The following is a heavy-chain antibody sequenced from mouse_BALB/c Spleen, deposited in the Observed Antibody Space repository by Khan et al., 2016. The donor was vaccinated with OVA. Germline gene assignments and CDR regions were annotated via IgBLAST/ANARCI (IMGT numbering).Heavy chain of an antibody. CDR3: AREEALYHFDH. J-gene: IGHJ2*01. CDR1: GSIFTSYC. Sequence: VQLKQSGAELVRPGASVKLSCKTSGSIFTSYCIHWVKQRSGPGLEWIARISPGTDNSYYNEKFKDKATLTADKSSSPAYMQLSSLKSEDSDVYFWAREEALYHFDHWGQGTTLTVSS. V-gene: IGHV1-76*01. D-gene: IGHD3-2*02. CDR2: ISPGTDNS.